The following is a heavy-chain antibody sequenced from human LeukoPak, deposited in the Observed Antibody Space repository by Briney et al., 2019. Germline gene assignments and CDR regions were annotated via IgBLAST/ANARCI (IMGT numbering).Heavy chain of an antibody. Sequence: GGSLRLSCEASGFTFSSYWMHWVRQAPGKGLVWVSRINSDGSSTSYADSVKGRFTISRDNAKNTLYLQMNSLRAEDTAVYYCARDFRDIVVVPAASGYNWFDPWGQGTLVTVSS. CDR2: INSDGSST. CDR3: ARDFRDIVVVPAASGYNWFDP. J-gene: IGHJ5*02. V-gene: IGHV3-74*01. CDR1: GFTFSSYW. D-gene: IGHD2-2*01.